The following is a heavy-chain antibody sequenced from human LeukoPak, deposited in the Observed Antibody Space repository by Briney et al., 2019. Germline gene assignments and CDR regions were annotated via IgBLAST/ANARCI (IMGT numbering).Heavy chain of an antibody. J-gene: IGHJ4*02. CDR1: GYTFTSYG. D-gene: IGHD6-13*01. CDR3: ARDGHNRSSWEFDY. Sequence: ASVKVSCKASGYTFTSYGISWVRQAPGQGLECMGWISAYNGNANYAQKLQGRVTITTDTSTSTAYMELRSLRSDDTAVYYCARDGHNRSSWEFDYWGQGTLVTVSS. V-gene: IGHV1-18*01. CDR2: ISAYNGNA.